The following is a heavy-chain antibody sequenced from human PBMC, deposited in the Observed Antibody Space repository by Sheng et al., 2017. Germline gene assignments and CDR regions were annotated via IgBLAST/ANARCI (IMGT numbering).Heavy chain of an antibody. V-gene: IGHV4-38-2*02. Sequence: QVQLQESGPGLVKPSETLSLTCTVSGYSISSGYYWGWIRQPPGKGLEWIGSIYHSGSTYYNPSLKSRVTISVDTSKNQFSLKLSSVTAADTAVYYCARDQSSSWYDYWGQGTLVTVSS. CDR1: GYSISSGYY. CDR2: IYHSGST. D-gene: IGHD6-13*01. J-gene: IGHJ4*02. CDR3: ARDQSSSWYDY.